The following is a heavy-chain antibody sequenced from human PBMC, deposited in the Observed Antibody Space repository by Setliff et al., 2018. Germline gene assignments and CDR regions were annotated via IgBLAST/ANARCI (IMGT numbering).Heavy chain of an antibody. CDR3: ARRPSGNRPNWFDP. CDR2: INHSGST. J-gene: IGHJ5*02. D-gene: IGHD3-10*01. CDR1: GGSFSDYY. V-gene: IGHV4-34*01. Sequence: SETLSLTCGASGGSFSDYYWTWIRQTPGKGLEWIGEINHSGSTKCNPSLKSRVTISVDTPKNQFSLKLSSVTAADTAVYYCARRPSGNRPNWFDPWGQGTLVTVSS.